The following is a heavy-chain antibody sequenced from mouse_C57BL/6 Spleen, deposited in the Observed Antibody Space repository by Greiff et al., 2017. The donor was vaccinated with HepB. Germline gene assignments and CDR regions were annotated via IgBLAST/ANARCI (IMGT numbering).Heavy chain of an antibody. CDR1: GFSLTSYG. Sequence: QVQLKQSGPGLVQPSQSLSITCTVSGFSLTSYGVHWVRQSPGKGLEWLGVIWRGGSTDYNAAFMSRLSITKDNSTSQVFFKMNSLQADDTAIYYCAESDYYGSSPGAMDYWGQGTSVTVSS. J-gene: IGHJ4*01. D-gene: IGHD1-1*01. CDR3: AESDYYGSSPGAMDY. V-gene: IGHV2-5*01. CDR2: IWRGGST.